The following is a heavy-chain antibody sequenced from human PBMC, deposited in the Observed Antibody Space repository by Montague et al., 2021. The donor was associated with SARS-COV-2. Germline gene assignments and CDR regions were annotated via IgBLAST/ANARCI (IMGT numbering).Heavy chain of an antibody. J-gene: IGHJ4*02. CDR3: AHKNSGWTIDFAN. D-gene: IGHD6-19*01. V-gene: IGHV2-5*01. CDR1: GFSLDSRGVG. Sequence: PALVKPTQTLTLTCTFSGFSLDSRGVGVGWIRQPPGKALECLALIDWNDDKHYSPSLRTRLTVTKDTSKNQVVLTVTDMDPVDTATYFCAHKNSGWTIDFANWGQGAQVTVSS. CDR2: IDWNDDK.